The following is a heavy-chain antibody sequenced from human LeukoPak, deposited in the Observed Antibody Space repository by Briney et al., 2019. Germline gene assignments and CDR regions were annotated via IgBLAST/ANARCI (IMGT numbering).Heavy chain of an antibody. CDR2: IYYSGIT. CDR3: ASHGGTRDYGDYSTGNWFDP. CDR1: VGSISRGGYY. Sequence: PSETLSLTCTVSVGSISRGGYYCTWIRQHPAKVLEWIGYIYYSGITYYNPSLKSRVTISVDTSKNQFSLKLTSVTAADTAVYYCASHGGTRDYGDYSTGNWFDPWGQGTLVTVSS. J-gene: IGHJ5*02. V-gene: IGHV4-31*03. D-gene: IGHD4-17*01.